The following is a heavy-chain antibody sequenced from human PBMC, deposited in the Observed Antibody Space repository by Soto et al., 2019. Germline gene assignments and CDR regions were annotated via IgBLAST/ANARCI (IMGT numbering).Heavy chain of an antibody. J-gene: IGHJ4*02. D-gene: IGHD3-10*01. CDR3: AKDLCFGEVGY. CDR1: GFTFSSYA. Sequence: EVQLLESGGGLVQPGGSLRLSCAASGFTFSSYAMSWVRQAPGKGLEWVSAISGSGGSTYYEDYVKGRFTISRDNPKNTLYLQMNSLRAEDTAVYYCAKDLCFGEVGYWGQRTLVTVSS. V-gene: IGHV3-23*01. CDR2: ISGSGGST.